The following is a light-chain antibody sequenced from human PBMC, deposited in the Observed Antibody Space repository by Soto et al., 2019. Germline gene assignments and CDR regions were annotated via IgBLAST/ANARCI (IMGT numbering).Light chain of an antibody. CDR1: QSINSD. Sequence: EIVMTQSPATLSVSPGETTRLSFRASQSINSDVAWYQQKVGQTPRLLIHGASTRATGIAARFSGSGSGTEFTLTISGLQSEDFAVYYCQQRSNWPPITFGQGTRLEIK. CDR3: QQRSNWPPIT. CDR2: GAS. J-gene: IGKJ5*01. V-gene: IGKV3D-15*01.